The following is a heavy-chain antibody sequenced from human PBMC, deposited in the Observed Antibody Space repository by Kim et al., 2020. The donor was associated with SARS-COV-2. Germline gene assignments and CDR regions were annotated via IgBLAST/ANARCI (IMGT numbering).Heavy chain of an antibody. Sequence: YADSVKGRFTISRDNSKNTLYLQMNSLRAEDTAVYYCARAYGDYGGVFDYWGQGTLVTVSS. CDR3: ARAYGDYGGVFDY. V-gene: IGHV3-30*01. J-gene: IGHJ4*02. D-gene: IGHD4-17*01.